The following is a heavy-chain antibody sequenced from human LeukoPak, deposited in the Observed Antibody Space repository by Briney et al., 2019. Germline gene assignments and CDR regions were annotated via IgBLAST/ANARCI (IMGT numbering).Heavy chain of an antibody. J-gene: IGHJ4*02. CDR3: ARASSNAYCSSTSCYFFDY. Sequence: PGGSLRLSCAASGFTFDDYGMSWVRQAPGKGLEWVSGINWNGGSTGYADSVKGRFTISRDNAKNSLYLQMNSLRAEDTALYYCARASSNAYCSSTSCYFFDYWGQGSVVTVSS. CDR2: INWNGGST. V-gene: IGHV3-20*04. CDR1: GFTFDDYG. D-gene: IGHD2-2*01.